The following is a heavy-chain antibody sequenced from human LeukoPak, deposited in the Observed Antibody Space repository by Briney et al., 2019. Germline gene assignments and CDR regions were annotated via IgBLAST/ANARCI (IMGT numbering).Heavy chain of an antibody. V-gene: IGHV3-23*01. CDR2: ITGGGGGT. Sequence: GGSLRLSCAASGFTFNSYAMTWVRQAPGKGLEWVSSITGGGGGTYYADSVQGRFTISRDNSRNTLSLQMTSLRAEDTAVYYCSKGGDDSSSWSDYWGQGALVTVSS. J-gene: IGHJ4*02. D-gene: IGHD6-13*01. CDR3: SKGGDDSSSWSDY. CDR1: GFTFNSYA.